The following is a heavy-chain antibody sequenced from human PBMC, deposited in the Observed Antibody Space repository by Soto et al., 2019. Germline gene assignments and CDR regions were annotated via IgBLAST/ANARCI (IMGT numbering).Heavy chain of an antibody. CDR3: GRDRRGGDFLTGKV. Sequence: SETLSLTCTVSGGSISNYYWSWIRQPPGKGLEWIGYIYYSGSTNYNPSLKSRVTISLDTSKNQFSLNLSSVTAADTAVYYCGRDRRGGDFLTGKVWGKGTLVTVS. CDR1: GGSISNYY. V-gene: IGHV4-59*01. J-gene: IGHJ4*02. CDR2: IYYSGST. D-gene: IGHD3-9*01.